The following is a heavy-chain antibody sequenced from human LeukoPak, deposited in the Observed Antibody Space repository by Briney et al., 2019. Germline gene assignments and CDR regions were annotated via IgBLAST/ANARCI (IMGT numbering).Heavy chain of an antibody. CDR2: IYPGDSDT. D-gene: IGHD5-18*01. V-gene: IGHV5-51*01. J-gene: IGHJ5*02. CDR1: GYSFTNYW. CDR3: ARHLRLWQNWFDP. Sequence: GASLKISCKGSGYSFTNYWIGWVRQMPGKGPEWMGIIYPGDSDTRYSPSFQGQVTISADKSISTAYLQWSSLKASDTAMYYCARHLRLWQNWFDPSGQGTLVTVSS.